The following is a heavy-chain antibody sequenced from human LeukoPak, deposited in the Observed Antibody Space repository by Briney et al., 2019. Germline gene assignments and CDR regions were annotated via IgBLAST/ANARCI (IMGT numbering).Heavy chain of an antibody. J-gene: IGHJ4*02. CDR2: INSNGSST. CDR3: ASKNIAAADDY. CDR1: GLTFSSYW. Sequence: GGSLRLSCTASGLTFSSYWMYWVRQAPGKGLVWVSRINSNGSSTRYAGSVKGRFTIYRDNAKNTLYLQMYSLRAEDSAVYYRASKNIAAADDYWGQGTLVTVSS. V-gene: IGHV3-74*01. D-gene: IGHD6-13*01.